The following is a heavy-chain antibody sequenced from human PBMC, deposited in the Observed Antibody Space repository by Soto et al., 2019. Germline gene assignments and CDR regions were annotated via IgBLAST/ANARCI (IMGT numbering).Heavy chain of an antibody. CDR2: ISGSGGRT. V-gene: IGHV3-23*01. J-gene: IGHJ3*02. Sequence: PGGSLRLSCEASGFIFTNFWMHWVRQTPGKGLEWVSGISGSGGRTYYADSVKGRFTISRDNSNNTLSLQMHILRVEDTAVYFCAKGGYYSLFDIWGQGTMVTVSS. CDR3: AKGGYYSLFDI. D-gene: IGHD3-16*01. CDR1: GFIFTNFW.